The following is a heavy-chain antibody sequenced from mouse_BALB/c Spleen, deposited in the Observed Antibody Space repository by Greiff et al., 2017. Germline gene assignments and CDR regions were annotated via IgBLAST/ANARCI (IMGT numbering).Heavy chain of an antibody. CDR1: GYTFTDYE. V-gene: IGHV1-15*01. CDR3: TRSLYYYGSSYDY. D-gene: IGHD1-1*01. J-gene: IGHJ2*01. CDR2: IDPETGGT. Sequence: QVQLQQSGAELVRPGASVTLSCKASGYTFTDYEMHWVKQTPVHGLEWIGAIDPETGGTAYNQKFKGKATLTADKSSSTAYMELRSLTSEDSAVYYCTRSLYYYGSSYDYWGQGTTLTVSS.